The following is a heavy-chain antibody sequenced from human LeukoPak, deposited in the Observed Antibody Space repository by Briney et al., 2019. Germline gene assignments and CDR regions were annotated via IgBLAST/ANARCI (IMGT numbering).Heavy chain of an antibody. D-gene: IGHD6-13*01. Sequence: SETLSLTCSVSGDSISYFYWSWIRQAAGKGLEWVGRISSSGSNDYYASLKSRVTMSVDTSKNQLSLKVISVTAADTAVYYCASGVIAAGGNDFDYRGQGSLATVSS. CDR2: ISSSGSN. CDR3: ASGVIAAGGNDFDY. V-gene: IGHV4-4*07. CDR1: GDSISYFY. J-gene: IGHJ4*02.